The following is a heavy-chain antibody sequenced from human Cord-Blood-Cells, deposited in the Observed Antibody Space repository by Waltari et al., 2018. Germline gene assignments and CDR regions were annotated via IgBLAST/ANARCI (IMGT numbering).Heavy chain of an antibody. V-gene: IGHV1-69*09. J-gene: IGHJ6*03. CDR3: ARGDGQRAPPPSYYYYMDV. Sequence: QVQLVQSGAEVKKPGSSVKVSCKASGGTFSSYAISWVRQAPGQGLEWMGRIIPILGIANYAQKFQGRVTITADKSTSTAYMELSSLRSEDTAVYYCARGDGQRAPPPSYYYYMDVWGKGTTVTVSS. CDR1: GGTFSSYA. CDR2: IIPILGIA.